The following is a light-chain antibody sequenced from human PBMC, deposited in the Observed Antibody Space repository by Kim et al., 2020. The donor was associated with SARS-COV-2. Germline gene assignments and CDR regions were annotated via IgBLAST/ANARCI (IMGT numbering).Light chain of an antibody. CDR2: YDD. Sequence: SYELTQPPSMSVPPGKTASITCGGNSIGGKSVHWYQQKPGQAPVLVIYYDDSRPSGIPERFSASNFGNTAALTISRVEAGDEADYYCQVWDSSSDQVVFGGGTQLTVL. CDR3: QVWDSSSDQVV. CDR1: SIGGKS. J-gene: IGLJ2*01. V-gene: IGLV3-21*04.